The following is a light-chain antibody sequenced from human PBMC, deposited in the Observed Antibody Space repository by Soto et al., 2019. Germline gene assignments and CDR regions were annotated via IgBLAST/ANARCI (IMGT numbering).Light chain of an antibody. Sequence: SLLRQPPSVSGAPGQRVTISCTGSYSNIGAGYEVHWYQQIPGTAPKLLISGHNNRPSGVPDRFFGSKSGTSASLTIIGLQAEDEADYYCQSYDSSLSGSGVFGGGSQLTVL. CDR1: YSNIGAGYE. V-gene: IGLV1-40*01. J-gene: IGLJ3*02. CDR2: GHN. CDR3: QSYDSSLSGSGV.